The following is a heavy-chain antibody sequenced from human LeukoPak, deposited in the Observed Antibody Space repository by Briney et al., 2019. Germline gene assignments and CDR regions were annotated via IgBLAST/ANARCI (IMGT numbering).Heavy chain of an antibody. Sequence: GGSLGLSCATSGLTLRYYQMNWVRQAPGKGLEWVSYINVVNGAIYYADSVKGRFTISGDIATNSVYLQMNSLRAEDTALYYCVRDGNRGYDMDVWGQGTAVTVSS. CDR3: VRDGNRGYDMDV. J-gene: IGHJ6*02. V-gene: IGHV3-48*01. D-gene: IGHD3-10*01. CDR1: GLTLRYYQ. CDR2: INVVNGAI.